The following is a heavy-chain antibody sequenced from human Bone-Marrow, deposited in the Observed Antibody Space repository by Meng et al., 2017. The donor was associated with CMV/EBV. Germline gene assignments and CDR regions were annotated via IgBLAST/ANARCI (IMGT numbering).Heavy chain of an antibody. D-gene: IGHD3-3*01. Sequence: GGSLRLSCAASGFTFSGSAMHWVRQASGKGLEWVGRIRSKANSYATAYAASVKGRFTISRDDSKNTAYLQMNSLKTEDTAVYYCTREGFLEWLLSASPLYGMDVWGQGTTVTVYS. CDR2: IRSKANSYAT. J-gene: IGHJ6*02. CDR1: GFTFSGSA. V-gene: IGHV3-73*01. CDR3: TREGFLEWLLSASPLYGMDV.